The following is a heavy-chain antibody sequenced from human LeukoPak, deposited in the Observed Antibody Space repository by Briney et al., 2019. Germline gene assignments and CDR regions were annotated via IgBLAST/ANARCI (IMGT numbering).Heavy chain of an antibody. CDR2: IYYSGST. CDR3: ARGAEYFQH. V-gene: IGHV4-59*01. CDR1: GGSISSYY. J-gene: IGHJ1*01. Sequence: TPSETLSLTCTVSGGSISSYYWSWIRQPPGKGLEWIGYIYYSGSTNYNPSLKSRVTISVDTSKNQSSLKLSSVTAADTAVYYCARGAEYFQHWGQGTLVTVSS.